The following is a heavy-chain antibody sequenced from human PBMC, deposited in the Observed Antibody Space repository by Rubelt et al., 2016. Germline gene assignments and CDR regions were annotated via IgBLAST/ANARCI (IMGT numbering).Heavy chain of an antibody. CDR2: IYYSGST. V-gene: IGHV4-39*01. Sequence: QVQLQESGPGLVKPSETLSLTCTVSGGSISSSSYYWGWIRQPPGKGLAWIESIYYSGSTYYNPSLKSRVTISVDTSKNQFALRRSSVTAAGTAVYYCAGHVLQWDALDIWGRGTMVTVAS. CDR3: AGHVLQWDALDI. J-gene: IGHJ3*02. D-gene: IGHD4-11*01. CDR1: GGSISSSSYY.